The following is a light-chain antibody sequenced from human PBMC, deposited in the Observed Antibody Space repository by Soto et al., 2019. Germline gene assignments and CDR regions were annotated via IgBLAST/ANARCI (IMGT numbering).Light chain of an antibody. J-gene: IGKJ1*01. CDR3: QQYNGYSTWK. Sequence: DIQMTQSPSTLSASVVARVTITWSSSQSISRWLAWYQQKPGKAPKVLIWDASSLQRGVPSRFSGSGSGTEFTLTISSLQPDDFATYYCQQYNGYSTWKFGQGTKVDIK. CDR1: QSISRW. CDR2: DAS. V-gene: IGKV1-5*01.